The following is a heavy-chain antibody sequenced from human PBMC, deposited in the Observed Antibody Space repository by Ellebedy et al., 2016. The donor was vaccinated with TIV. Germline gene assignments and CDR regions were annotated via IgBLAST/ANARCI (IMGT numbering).Heavy chain of an antibody. CDR1: GGSISSSNW. V-gene: IGHV4-4*02. Sequence: SETLSLTCAVSGGSISSSNWWSWVRQPPGKGLEWIGSIYHSGRTYYNPSVKSRVTISVDTSRNQFSLNLSSVTAADTAVYYCARVVSHFEYYEILTGYYWFDPWGQGTLVTVSS. D-gene: IGHD3-9*01. CDR3: ARVVSHFEYYEILTGYYWFDP. J-gene: IGHJ5*01. CDR2: IYHSGRT.